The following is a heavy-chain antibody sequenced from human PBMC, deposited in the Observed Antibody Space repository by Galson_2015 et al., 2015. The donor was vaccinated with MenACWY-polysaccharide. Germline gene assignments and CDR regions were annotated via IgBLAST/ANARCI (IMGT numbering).Heavy chain of an antibody. Sequence: SLSLSCAASGFPFGTYTMNWIRQAPGKGLEWVSYISGTSSTIYYADSVKGRFTISRDNAKNTLYLQMNSLRAEDTALYYCARGYSAYDWGQGTLVTVSA. CDR2: ISGTSSTI. CDR3: ARGYSAYD. D-gene: IGHD5-12*01. J-gene: IGHJ4*02. CDR1: GFPFGTYT. V-gene: IGHV3-48*04.